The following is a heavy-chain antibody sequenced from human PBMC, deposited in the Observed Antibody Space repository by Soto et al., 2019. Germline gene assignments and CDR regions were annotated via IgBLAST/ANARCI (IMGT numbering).Heavy chain of an antibody. D-gene: IGHD3-22*01. CDR2: ISPYNGNT. CDR3: ARDNYYDSGGLFDE. J-gene: IGHJ4*02. V-gene: IGHV1-18*01. Sequence: QVQLVQSGAEVKKRGASVKVSCKTSGYTFTGYGISWVREAPGQGLEWMGWISPYNGNTNLVQKLQGRVTMTTDTSTSTAYMELRSLRSDDTAVYYCARDNYYDSGGLFDEWGQGTLVTVSS. CDR1: GYTFTGYG.